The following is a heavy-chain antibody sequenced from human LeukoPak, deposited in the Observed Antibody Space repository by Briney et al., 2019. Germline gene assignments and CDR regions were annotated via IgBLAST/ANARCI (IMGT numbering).Heavy chain of an antibody. CDR1: GFTFSDYY. V-gene: IGHV3-11*04. D-gene: IGHD3-22*01. Sequence: GGSLRLSCAASGFTFSDYYMSWIRQAPGKGLEWVSYISSSGSTIYYADSVKGRFTISRDNAKNSLYLQMNSLRAEDTAVYYCARDRIVVPVFGWYFDLWGRGTLVTVSS. CDR3: ARDRIVVPVFGWYFDL. J-gene: IGHJ2*01. CDR2: ISSSGSTI.